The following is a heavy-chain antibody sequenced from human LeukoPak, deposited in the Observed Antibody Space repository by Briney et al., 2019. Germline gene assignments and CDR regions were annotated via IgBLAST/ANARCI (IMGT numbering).Heavy chain of an antibody. D-gene: IGHD1-26*01. CDR1: GFTFSSYA. CDR3: ARDSMASEDDGSYYGNNWFDP. Sequence: GGSLRLSCAASGFTFSSYAMHWVRQAPGKGLEYVSAISSNGGSTYYANSVKGRFTISRDNSKNTLYLQMGSLRAEDMAVYYCARDSMASEDDGSYYGNNWFDPWGQGTLVTVSS. CDR2: ISSNGGST. V-gene: IGHV3-64*01. J-gene: IGHJ5*02.